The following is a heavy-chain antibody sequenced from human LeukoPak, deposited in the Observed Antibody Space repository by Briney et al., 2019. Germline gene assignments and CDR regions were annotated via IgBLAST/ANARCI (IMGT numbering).Heavy chain of an antibody. D-gene: IGHD3-10*01. Sequence: SETLSLTCAVYVGSFSGYYWSWVRQPPGKGLEWIGEINHSGSTNYNSSLKSRVTISVDTSKNQFSLKLSSVTAADTAVYYCARGYYGSGSHCCHMDVWGKGTTITVS. CDR3: ARGYYGSGSHCCHMDV. CDR1: VGSFSGYY. J-gene: IGHJ6*03. V-gene: IGHV4-34*01. CDR2: INHSGST.